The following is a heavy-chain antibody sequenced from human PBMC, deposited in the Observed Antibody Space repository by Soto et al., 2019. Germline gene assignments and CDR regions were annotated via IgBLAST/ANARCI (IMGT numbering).Heavy chain of an antibody. CDR1: GFPFGGYG. J-gene: IGHJ6*02. V-gene: IGHV3-21*01. CDR3: ARETGMDV. CDR2: ISSSSSYI. Sequence: TGGSMRVSCATAGFPFGGYGGNWVRQAPGKGLEWVSSISSSSSYIYYADSVKGRFTISRDNAKNSLYLQMNSLRAEDTAVYYCARETGMDVWGQGTTVTVSS.